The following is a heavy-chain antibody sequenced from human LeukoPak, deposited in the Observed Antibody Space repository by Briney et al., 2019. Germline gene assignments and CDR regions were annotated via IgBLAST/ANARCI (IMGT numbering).Heavy chain of an antibody. CDR2: ISSSGSSI. J-gene: IGHJ4*02. CDR3: ARGSGYSGYDYEYFDY. CDR1: RFTFTDYY. V-gene: IGHV3-11*04. Sequence: SVGTLRLSSAASRFTFTDYYISSIRQAPGKGLEGLSYISSSGSSIYYAASVEGRFTISRDTAKNSLYLKMNSLRAEDTAVYYCARGSGYSGYDYEYFDYWGQGTLVTVSS. D-gene: IGHD5-12*01.